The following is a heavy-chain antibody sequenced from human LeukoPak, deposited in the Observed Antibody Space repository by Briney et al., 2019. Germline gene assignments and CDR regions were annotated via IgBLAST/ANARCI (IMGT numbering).Heavy chain of an antibody. D-gene: IGHD6-19*01. J-gene: IGHJ3*02. CDR2: INHSGST. CDR3: ARGRSSGWLDAFDI. V-gene: IGHV4-34*01. CDR1: GGSFSGYY. Sequence: SETLSLTCAVYGGSFSGYYWSWIRQPPGKGLEWIGEINHSGSTNYNPSLKSRVTISVDTSKNQLSLKLSSVTAADTAVYYCARGRSSGWLDAFDIWGQGTMVTVSS.